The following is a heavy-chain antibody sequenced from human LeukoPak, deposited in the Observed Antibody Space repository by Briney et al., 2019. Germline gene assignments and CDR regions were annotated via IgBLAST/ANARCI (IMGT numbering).Heavy chain of an antibody. D-gene: IGHD3-22*01. CDR2: INPNSGGT. J-gene: IGHJ4*02. Sequence: GASVQVSCQASGYTFTGYYMHWVRRATGQGLAWMGWINPNSGGTNHAQKFQGRVTMTRDTSISTAYMELSRLRSGDTAVYYCARVLHRRNYASSVYYGYWGQGTLVTVSS. CDR1: GYTFTGYY. CDR3: ARVLHRRNYASSVYYGY. V-gene: IGHV1-2*02.